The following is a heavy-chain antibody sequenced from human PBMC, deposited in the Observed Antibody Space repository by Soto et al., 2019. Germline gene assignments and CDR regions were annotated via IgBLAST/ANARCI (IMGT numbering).Heavy chain of an antibody. CDR2: INPSDGST. V-gene: IGHV1-46*01. CDR3: ARGEVVALGY. D-gene: IGHD2-15*01. J-gene: IGHJ4*02. CDR1: GYTFTTYY. Sequence: GASVKVSCKTSGYTFTTYYMHWVRQAPGQGLEWMGVINPSDGSTYSAQKFQGRVTMTRDTSKNQFSLKLSSVTAADTAVYYCARGEVVALGYWGQGTLVTVPQ.